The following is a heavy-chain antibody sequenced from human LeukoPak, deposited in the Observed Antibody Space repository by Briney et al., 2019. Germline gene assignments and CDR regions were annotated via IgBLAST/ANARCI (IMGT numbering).Heavy chain of an antibody. D-gene: IGHD3-9*01. J-gene: IGHJ6*02. CDR3: ARVPYDITPYGMDV. CDR2: IYSGGSS. Sequence: PGGSLRLSCAASGFTVSSDYMTWVRQGPGKGLEWVSVIYSGGSSNYADSVKGRFTISRDNSKNTLFLQMTSLRAEDTAVYYCARVPYDITPYGMDVWGQGTTVTVSS. CDR1: GFTVSSDY. V-gene: IGHV3-66*01.